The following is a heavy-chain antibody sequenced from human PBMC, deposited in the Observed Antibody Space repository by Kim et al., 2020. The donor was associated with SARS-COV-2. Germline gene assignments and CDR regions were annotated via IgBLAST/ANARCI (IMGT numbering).Heavy chain of an antibody. Sequence: GGSLRLSCAASGFTFSSYGMHWVRQAPGKGLEWVAVISYDGSNKYYADSVKGRFTISRDNSKNTLYLQMNSLRAEDTAVYYCAKALGYSSAKGPFDYWGQGTLVTVSS. J-gene: IGHJ4*02. D-gene: IGHD6-19*01. CDR1: GFTFSSYG. CDR3: AKALGYSSAKGPFDY. V-gene: IGHV3-30*18. CDR2: ISYDGSNK.